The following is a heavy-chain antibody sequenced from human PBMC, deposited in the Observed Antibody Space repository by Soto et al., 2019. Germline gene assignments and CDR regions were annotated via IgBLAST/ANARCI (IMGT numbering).Heavy chain of an antibody. CDR3: ARLVSGYCSSTSCWGGYYYGMDV. V-gene: IGHV3-30*03. J-gene: IGHJ6*02. CDR1: GFTFSSYG. D-gene: IGHD2-2*01. CDR2: ISYDGSNK. Sequence: GGSLRLSCAASGFTFSSYGMHWVRQAPGKGLEWVAVISYDGSNKYYADSVKGRFTISRDNSKNTLYLQMNSLRAEDTAVYYCARLVSGYCSSTSCWGGYYYGMDVWGQGTTVTVSS.